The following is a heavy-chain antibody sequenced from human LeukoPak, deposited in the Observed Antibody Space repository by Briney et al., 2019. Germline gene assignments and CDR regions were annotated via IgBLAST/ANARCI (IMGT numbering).Heavy chain of an antibody. CDR2: INPNIGGT. CDR1: GYTFTDYY. Sequence: GASVKVSCKASGYTFTDYYLHWVRQAPGQGLEWMGLINPNIGGTHYAQKFRGRVTMTRDTSINTAYMELSSLTSDDTAVYYCAKADSHRGYSYATLAYYYMDVWGEGTTVTVSS. D-gene: IGHD5-18*01. J-gene: IGHJ6*03. V-gene: IGHV1-2*02. CDR3: AKADSHRGYSYATLAYYYMDV.